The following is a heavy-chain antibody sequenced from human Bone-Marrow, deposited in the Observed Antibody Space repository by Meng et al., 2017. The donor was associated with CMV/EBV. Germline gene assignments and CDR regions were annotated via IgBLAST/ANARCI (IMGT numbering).Heavy chain of an antibody. CDR2: IVVGSGNT. J-gene: IGHJ4*02. V-gene: IGHV1-58*01. CDR1: GFTFTSSA. Sequence: SVKVSCKASGFTFTSSAVQWVRQARGQRLEWIGWIVVGSGNTNYAQKFQERVTITRDMSTSTAYMELSSLRSEDTAVYYCAADRYCSSTSCYLTFDYWGQGTPVTVSS. CDR3: AADRYCSSTSCYLTFDY. D-gene: IGHD2-2*01.